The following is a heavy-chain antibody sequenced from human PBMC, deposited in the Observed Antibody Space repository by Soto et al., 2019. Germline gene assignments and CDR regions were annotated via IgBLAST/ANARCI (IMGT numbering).Heavy chain of an antibody. CDR2: IWYDGSNK. V-gene: IGHV3-33*01. J-gene: IGHJ4*02. D-gene: IGHD6-19*01. CDR1: GFTFSSYG. CDR3: ARTNSSGFYFDY. Sequence: GGSLRLSCAASGFTFSSYGMHWVRQAPGKGPEWVAVIWYDGSNKYYADSVKGRFTISRDNSKNTLYLQMNSLRAEDTAVYYRARTNSSGFYFDYWGQGTLVTVSS.